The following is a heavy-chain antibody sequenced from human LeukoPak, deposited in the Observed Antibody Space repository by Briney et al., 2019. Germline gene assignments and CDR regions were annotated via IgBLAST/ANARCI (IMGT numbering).Heavy chain of an antibody. J-gene: IGHJ6*03. CDR3: ARGLRLRGYSYGLYYYYYMDV. V-gene: IGHV4-39*07. Sequence: PSETLSLTCTVSGASISSGSNYWGWLRQPRGKTLEWIVSIYSSGSTYYNSSLQSRVIIIIDTPKNHFSPTLSSVTAANTAVYYCARGLRLRGYSYGLYYYYYMDVWGKGTTVTVSS. D-gene: IGHD5-18*01. CDR1: GASISSGSNY. CDR2: IYSSGST.